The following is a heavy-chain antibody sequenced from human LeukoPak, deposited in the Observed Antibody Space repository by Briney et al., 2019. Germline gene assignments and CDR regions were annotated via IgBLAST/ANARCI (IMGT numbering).Heavy chain of an antibody. CDR2: ISASAGST. CDR1: GFTFSSYA. D-gene: IGHD3-22*01. J-gene: IGHJ5*02. Sequence: GGSLRLSCAASGFTFSSYAMTWVRQAPGKGLEWVSGISASAGSTYYADSVKGRFTISRDNSKNTLYLQMNSLRAEDTAIYYCAKGLEDLYDITGRYSNWFDPWGQGTLVTVSS. CDR3: AKGLEDLYDITGRYSNWFDP. V-gene: IGHV3-23*01.